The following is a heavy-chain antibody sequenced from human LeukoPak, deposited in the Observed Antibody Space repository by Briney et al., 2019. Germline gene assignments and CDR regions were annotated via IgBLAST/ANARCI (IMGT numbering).Heavy chain of an antibody. J-gene: IGHJ5*02. CDR3: VRSSGWYEEDLFDP. CDR2: ISSSGSTI. D-gene: IGHD6-19*01. V-gene: IGHV3-11*04. CDR1: GFTFSDYY. Sequence: GGSLRLSCAASGFTFSDYYMSWIRQAPGKGLEWVSYISSSGSTIYYADSVKGRFTISRDNAKNSLYLQMNSLRAEDTAVYYSVRSSGWYEEDLFDPWGQGTLVTVSS.